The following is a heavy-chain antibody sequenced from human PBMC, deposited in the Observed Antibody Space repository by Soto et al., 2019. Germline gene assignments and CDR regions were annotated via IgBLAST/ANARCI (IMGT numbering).Heavy chain of an antibody. CDR2: ISSSSSTI. D-gene: IGHD3-16*02. J-gene: IGHJ4*02. CDR1: GFTFSSYS. Sequence: EVQLVESGGGLVQPGGSLRLSCAASGFTFSSYSMNWVRQAPGKGLEWVSYISSSSSTIYYADSVKCRFTISRDNAKNSLYLQMNSLRAEDTAVYYCARDSTVYDYIWGSYRAFFDYWGQGTLVTVSS. V-gene: IGHV3-48*01. CDR3: ARDSTVYDYIWGSYRAFFDY.